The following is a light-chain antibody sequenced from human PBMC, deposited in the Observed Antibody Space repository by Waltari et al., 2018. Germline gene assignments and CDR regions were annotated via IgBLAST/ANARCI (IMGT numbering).Light chain of an antibody. CDR3: AAWDDSLDGHVV. Sequence: QSVLTQPPSASGTPGPRVTIPCSGTSSNIGSNPVNWYQQLPGTAPKLLIYSNDQRPSGVPDRFSGSKSGTSASLAISGLQSEDEADYYCAAWDDSLDGHVVFGGGTKVTVL. CDR2: SND. J-gene: IGLJ2*01. V-gene: IGLV1-44*01. CDR1: SSNIGSNP.